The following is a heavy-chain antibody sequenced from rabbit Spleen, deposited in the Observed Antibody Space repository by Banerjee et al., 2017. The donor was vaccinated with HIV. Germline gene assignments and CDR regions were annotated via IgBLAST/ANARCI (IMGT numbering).Heavy chain of an antibody. J-gene: IGHJ4*01. Sequence: QQQLVESGGGLVKPGASLTLTCKASGFSFSSGYYMSWVRQAPGKGLEWIGYIEPIFGNTYYANWVNGRFTISSHSAQNTFYLQLNSLTAADTATYFCVRASDLWGPGTLVTVS. CDR3: VRASDL. V-gene: IGHV1S43*01. CDR2: IEPIFGNT. CDR1: GFSFSSGYY.